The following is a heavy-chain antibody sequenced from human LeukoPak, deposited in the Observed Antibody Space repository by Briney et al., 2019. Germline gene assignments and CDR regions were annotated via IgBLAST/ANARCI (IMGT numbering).Heavy chain of an antibody. V-gene: IGHV4-59*11. CDR1: GGSMSGHF. CDR2: RDDSGRS. D-gene: IGHD3-10*01. J-gene: IGHJ5*01. CDR3: ARAPVVRGVFGWFDF. Sequence: SETLSLTCNVSGGSMSGHFWIWLRQPPGKGLEWIGHRDDSGRSNYNPSLRSRVTISIDTSKNQFSLKLNSVTAADTADYYCARAPVVRGVFGWFDFWGQGVLVTVSS.